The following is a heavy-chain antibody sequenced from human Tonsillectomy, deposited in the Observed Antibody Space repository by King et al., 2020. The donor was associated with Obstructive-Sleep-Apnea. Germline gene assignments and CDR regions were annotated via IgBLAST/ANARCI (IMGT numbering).Heavy chain of an antibody. CDR2: INHSGST. Sequence: HVQLQQWGAGLLKPSETLSLTCAVYGGSFSGYYWSWIRQPPGKGLEWIGEINHSGSTNYNPSLKSRVTISVDTSKNQFSLKLSSVTAADTAVYYCARGWQNLGIVVVVAATPPHYYGMDVWGQGTTVTVSS. CDR1: GGSFSGYY. J-gene: IGHJ6*02. V-gene: IGHV4-34*01. CDR3: ARGWQNLGIVVVVAATPPHYYGMDV. D-gene: IGHD2-15*01.